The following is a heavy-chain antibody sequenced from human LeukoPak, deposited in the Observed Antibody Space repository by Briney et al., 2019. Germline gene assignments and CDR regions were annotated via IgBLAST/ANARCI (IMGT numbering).Heavy chain of an antibody. Sequence: SETLSLTCTVSGGSISSSSYYWGWIRQPPGKGLEWIGSIYYSGSTYYNPSLKSRVTISVDTSKNQFSLKLSSVTAADTAVYYCARAPASSWGYYYYYYMDVWGKGTTVTVSS. D-gene: IGHD6-13*01. CDR1: GGSISSSSYY. CDR3: ARAPASSWGYYYYYYMDV. CDR2: IYYSGST. V-gene: IGHV4-39*07. J-gene: IGHJ6*03.